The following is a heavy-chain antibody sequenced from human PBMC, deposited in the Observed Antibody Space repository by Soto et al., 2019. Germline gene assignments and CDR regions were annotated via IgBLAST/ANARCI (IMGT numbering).Heavy chain of an antibody. CDR1: GGSFSGYY. J-gene: IGHJ6*02. V-gene: IGHV4-34*01. D-gene: IGHD6-25*01. CDR2: INHSGST. CDR3: ARERVRSTGNYYYYYGMDV. Sequence: SETLSLTCAVYGGSFSGYYWSWIRQPPGKGLEWIGEINHSGSTNYNPSLKSRVTISVDTSKNQFSLKLSSVTAADTAVYYCARERVRSTGNYYYYYGMDVWGQGTTVTVSS.